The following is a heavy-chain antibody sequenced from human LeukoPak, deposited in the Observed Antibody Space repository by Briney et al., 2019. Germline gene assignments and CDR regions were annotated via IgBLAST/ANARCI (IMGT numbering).Heavy chain of an antibody. CDR1: GYSITNGYY. Sequence: SSETVSLTCDVSGYSITNGYYWGWIRPPPGKGLQWIGIIHHSGATSYNPSGKTRVTTYVDTSKNQFSLRLTSVTAADTAVYFLAVSFGGSAAGFFWGQGTLVTVSS. CDR2: IHHSGAT. CDR3: AVSFGGSAAGFF. D-gene: IGHD3-3*01. J-gene: IGHJ1*01. V-gene: IGHV4-38-2*01.